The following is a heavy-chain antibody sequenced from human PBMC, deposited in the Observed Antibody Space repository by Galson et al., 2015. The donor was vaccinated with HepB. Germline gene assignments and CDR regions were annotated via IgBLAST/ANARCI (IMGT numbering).Heavy chain of an antibody. CDR2: INTNTGNP. V-gene: IGHV7-4-1*02. CDR1: GSIFTSYA. J-gene: IGHJ4*02. CDR3: ARQGHDSGGYYQYYFDY. Sequence: SVTVSCKASGSIFTSYAMNWVRQAPGQGLEWVGWINTNTGNPTYAQGFTGRFVFSLDTSVSTAYLQISSLKAEDTAVYYCARQGHDSGGYYQYYFDYWGQGTLVTVSS. D-gene: IGHD3-22*01.